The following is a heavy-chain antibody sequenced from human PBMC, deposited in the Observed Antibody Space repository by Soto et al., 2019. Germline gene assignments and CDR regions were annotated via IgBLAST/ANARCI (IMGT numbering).Heavy chain of an antibody. Sequence: QVQLVQSGAEVKKPGASVKVSCKASGYTFTSYAMHWVRQAPGQRLEWMGWINAGNGNTKYSQKFQGRVTITRDTSARTAYMELSSLRSEDTAVYYCARDPGYSYAAYWGQGTLVTVSS. V-gene: IGHV1-3*01. CDR1: GYTFTSYA. CDR2: INAGNGNT. CDR3: ARDPGYSYAAY. J-gene: IGHJ4*02. D-gene: IGHD5-18*01.